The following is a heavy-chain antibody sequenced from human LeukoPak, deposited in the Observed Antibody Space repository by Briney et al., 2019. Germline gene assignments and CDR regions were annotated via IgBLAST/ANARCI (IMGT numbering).Heavy chain of an antibody. CDR2: IGTGGDT. Sequence: GGSLRLSCAASGFTFSNSDMHWVRQATGNGLEWVSAIGTGGDTYYSDSVKGRFTISRENAKNTLYLQMNSLRAEDTAVYYCAKGRPSYWGQGTLVTVSS. CDR3: AKGRPSY. J-gene: IGHJ4*02. V-gene: IGHV3-13*01. CDR1: GFTFSNSD.